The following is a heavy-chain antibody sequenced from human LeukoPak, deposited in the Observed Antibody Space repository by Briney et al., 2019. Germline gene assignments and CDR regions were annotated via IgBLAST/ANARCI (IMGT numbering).Heavy chain of an antibody. D-gene: IGHD5-12*01. CDR2: IYYSGST. CDR1: GGSISSGGYY. Sequence: SETLSLTCTVSGGSISSGGYYWSWIRQHPGRGLEWIGYIYYSGSTYYNPSLKSRVTISVDTSKNQFSLKLSSVTAADTAVYYCARAGGYEAYYFDYWGQGTLVTVSS. CDR3: ARAGGYEAYYFDY. J-gene: IGHJ4*02. V-gene: IGHV4-31*03.